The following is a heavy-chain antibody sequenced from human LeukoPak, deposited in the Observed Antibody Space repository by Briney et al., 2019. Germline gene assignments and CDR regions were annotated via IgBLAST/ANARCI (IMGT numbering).Heavy chain of an antibody. D-gene: IGHD5-24*01. Sequence: GGSLRLSCAASGFTFSSYSMNWVRQAPGKGLEWVSSISTSSSYNADSVKGRFTISRDNARNSLYLQMNSLRAEDTAVYYCVRDRWLQSQRYFDYWGQGTLDTVSS. CDR1: GFTFSSYS. CDR2: ISTSSSY. V-gene: IGHV3-21*06. CDR3: VRDRWLQSQRYFDY. J-gene: IGHJ4*02.